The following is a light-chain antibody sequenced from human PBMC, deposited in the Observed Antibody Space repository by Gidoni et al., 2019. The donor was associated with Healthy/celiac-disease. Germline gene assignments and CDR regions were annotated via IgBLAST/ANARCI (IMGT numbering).Light chain of an antibody. J-gene: IGLJ3*02. CDR2: YDS. CDR3: QVWDSSSDHHWV. V-gene: IGLV3-21*04. Sequence: SYVLTQPTSVSGAPGKTARITCGGNNIGSKSVHWYQQKPGKAPVLVIYYDSDRPSGIPERFSGSNSGNTATLTISRVEAGDEADYYCQVWDSSSDHHWVFGGGTKLTVL. CDR1: NIGSKS.